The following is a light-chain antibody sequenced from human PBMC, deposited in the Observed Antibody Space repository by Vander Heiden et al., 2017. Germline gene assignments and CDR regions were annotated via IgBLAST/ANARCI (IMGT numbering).Light chain of an antibody. CDR3: ATWDASRSVGI. Sequence: QSVFTLPPSVSEAPGQRVTISCSNLGSYDVYWFQQLPGTAPKLLIYDNYERPSGIPDRFSGSRSGASATLDITGLQTGDEGDYYCATWDASRSVGIFGGGTKLTVL. V-gene: IGLV1-51*01. CDR2: DNY. J-gene: IGLJ2*01. CDR1: NLGSYD.